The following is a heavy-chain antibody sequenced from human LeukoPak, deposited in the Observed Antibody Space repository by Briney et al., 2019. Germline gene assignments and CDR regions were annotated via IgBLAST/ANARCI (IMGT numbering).Heavy chain of an antibody. D-gene: IGHD2-2*01. CDR2: ISYDGRNI. CDR1: GFTFNNYG. J-gene: IGHJ4*02. CDR3: AKGPLRGTAAAIDY. V-gene: IGHV3-30*18. Sequence: QTGGSLRLSCAASGFTFNNYGMHWVRQAPGKGPEWVAVISYDGRNIHYPDSVKGRFTISRDISTDTLWLQMDSLRTEDTAVYYCAKGPLRGTAAAIDYWGQGTLVTVSS.